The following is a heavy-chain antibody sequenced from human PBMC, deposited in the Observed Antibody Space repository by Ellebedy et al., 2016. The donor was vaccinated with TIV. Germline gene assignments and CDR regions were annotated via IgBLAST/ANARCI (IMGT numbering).Heavy chain of an antibody. CDR1: GYTFTGYY. CDR3: GSAVVPERGLSHYYGLDV. V-gene: IGHV1-2*04. Sequence: AASVTVSCKASGYTFTGYYMHWVRQAPGQGLDWIGWINPNSGGTNYAQKFQGWVTMTRDTFISTAYLELSRLISDDTGVYYCGSAVVPERGLSHYYGLDVWGQGTTVTVSS. J-gene: IGHJ6*02. D-gene: IGHD2-2*01. CDR2: INPNSGGT.